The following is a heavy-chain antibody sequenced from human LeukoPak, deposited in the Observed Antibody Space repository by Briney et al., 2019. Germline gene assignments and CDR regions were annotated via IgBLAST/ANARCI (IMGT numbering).Heavy chain of an antibody. V-gene: IGHV3-30-3*01. D-gene: IGHD5-18*01. Sequence: GGSLRLSCAASGFTFSSYAMHWARQAPGKGLEWVAVISYDGSNKYYADSVKGRFTISRDNSKNTLYLQMNSLRAEDTAVYYCARSDGYSYVYWGQGTLVTVSS. CDR2: ISYDGSNK. CDR1: GFTFSSYA. CDR3: ARSDGYSYVY. J-gene: IGHJ4*02.